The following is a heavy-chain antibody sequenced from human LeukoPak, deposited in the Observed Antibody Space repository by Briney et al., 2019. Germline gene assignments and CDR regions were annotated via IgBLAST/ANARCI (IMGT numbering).Heavy chain of an antibody. CDR1: GGSISSYY. J-gene: IGHJ4*02. V-gene: IGHV4-59*12. D-gene: IGHD1-1*01. CDR3: ARGNFFGYYLDS. CDR2: FYYSGST. Sequence: PSETLSLTCTVSGGSISSYYWSWIRQPPGKGLEWIGYFYYSGSTNYNPSLKSRVTISVDTSKKQFSLNLSSVAAADTALYFCARGNFFGYYLDSWGQGTLVTVSS.